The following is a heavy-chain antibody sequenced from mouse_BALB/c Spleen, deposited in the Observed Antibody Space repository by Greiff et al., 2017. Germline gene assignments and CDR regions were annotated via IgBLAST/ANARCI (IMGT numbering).Heavy chain of an antibody. V-gene: IGHV2-9*02. CDR2: IWAGGST. J-gene: IGHJ4*01. CDR3: ARGDDGYYLYAMDY. CDR1: GFSLTSYG. Sequence: VKVVESGPGLVAPSQSLSITCTVSGFSLTSYGVHWVRQPPGKGLEWLGVIWAGGSTNYNSALMSRLSISKDNSKSQVFLKMNSLQTDDTAMYYCARGDDGYYLYAMDYWGQGTSVTVSS. D-gene: IGHD2-3*01.